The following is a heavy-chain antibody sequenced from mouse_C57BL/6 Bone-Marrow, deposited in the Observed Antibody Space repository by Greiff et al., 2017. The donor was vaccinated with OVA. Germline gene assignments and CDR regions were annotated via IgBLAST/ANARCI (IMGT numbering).Heavy chain of an antibody. D-gene: IGHD2-4*01. CDR2: ISSGSSTI. V-gene: IGHV5-17*01. CDR3: ARSDYDYFDY. J-gene: IGHJ2*01. CDR1: GFTFSDYG. Sequence: EVHLVESGGGLVKPGGSQKLSCAASGFTFSDYGMHWVRQAPEKGLEWVAYISSGSSTIYYADTVKGRFTISRDNAKNTLFLQMTSLRSEDTAMYYCARSDYDYFDYWGQGTTLTVSS.